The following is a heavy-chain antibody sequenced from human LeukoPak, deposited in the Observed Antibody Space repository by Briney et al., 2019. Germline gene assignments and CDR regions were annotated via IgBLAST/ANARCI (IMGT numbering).Heavy chain of an antibody. Sequence: PSETLSLTCTVSGGSISSSSYYWSWVRQPPGKGLERIGYIYYSGSTNYNPSLKSRVTISVDTSKNQFSLKLSSVTAADTAVYYCAREEAAAGFDYWGQGTLVTVSS. V-gene: IGHV4-61*01. CDR3: AREEAAAGFDY. CDR1: GGSISSSSYY. D-gene: IGHD6-13*01. CDR2: IYYSGST. J-gene: IGHJ4*02.